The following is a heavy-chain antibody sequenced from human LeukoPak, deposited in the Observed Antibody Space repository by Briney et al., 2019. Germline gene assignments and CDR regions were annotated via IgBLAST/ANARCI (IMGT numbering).Heavy chain of an antibody. V-gene: IGHV4-4*09. CDR2: IYTSGST. Sequence: SETLSLTCTVSGGSISSYYWSWIRQPPGKGLEWIGYIYTSGSTNYNPSLKSRVTISVDTSKNQFSLKLSSVTAAGTAVYYCASYYDILTGYYTHWGQGTLVTVSS. D-gene: IGHD3-9*01. J-gene: IGHJ4*02. CDR1: GGSISSYY. CDR3: ASYYDILTGYYTH.